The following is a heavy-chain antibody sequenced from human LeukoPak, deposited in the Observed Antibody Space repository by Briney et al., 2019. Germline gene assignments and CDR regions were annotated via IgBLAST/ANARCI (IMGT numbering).Heavy chain of an antibody. CDR2: INPNSGGT. D-gene: IGHD3-10*01. CDR3: ARALGTMVRGVITMTF. CDR1: GYTFTGYY. V-gene: IGHV1-2*02. J-gene: IGHJ4*02. Sequence: ASVKVSCKASGYTFTGYYMHWVRQAPGQGLEWMGWINPNSGGTNYAQKFQGRVTMTRDTSISTAYMELSRLRSDDTAVYYCARALGTMVRGVITMTFWGQGTLVTVSS.